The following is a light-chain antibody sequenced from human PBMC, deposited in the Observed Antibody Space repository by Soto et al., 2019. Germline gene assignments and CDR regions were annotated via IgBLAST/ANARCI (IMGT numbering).Light chain of an antibody. CDR3: QQRSNLWT. V-gene: IGKV3-11*01. J-gene: IGKJ1*01. Sequence: EIVLTQSPATLPLSPGERATLSCRASQSVSSYLAWYQQKPGQAPRLLIYDASNRATGIPARFSGSGSGTAFTLTISSLEPEDFAVYYCQQRSNLWTFGHGTKMEIK. CDR1: QSVSSY. CDR2: DAS.